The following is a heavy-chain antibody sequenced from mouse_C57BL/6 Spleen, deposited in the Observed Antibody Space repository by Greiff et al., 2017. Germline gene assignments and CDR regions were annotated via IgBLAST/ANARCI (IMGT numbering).Heavy chain of an antibody. D-gene: IGHD1-1*01. CDR2: ISSGSSTI. CDR3: AREGYYGSSYVWAMGY. V-gene: IGHV5-17*01. Sequence: EVKLVESGGGLVKPGGSLKLSCAASGFTFSDYGMHWVRQAPEKGLEWVAYISSGSSTIYYADTVKGRFTISRANAKNTLFLQMTSLRSSETAMYYGAREGYYGSSYVWAMGYWGQGTSVTVSS. J-gene: IGHJ4*01. CDR1: GFTFSDYG.